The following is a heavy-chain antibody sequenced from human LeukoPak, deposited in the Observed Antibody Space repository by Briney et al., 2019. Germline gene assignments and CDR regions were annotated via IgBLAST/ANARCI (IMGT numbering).Heavy chain of an antibody. V-gene: IGHV3-30-3*01. J-gene: IGHJ1*01. CDR3: XXDXLYGDYGAGYFQH. Sequence: PGGSLRLSCAASGFTFSSYAMHWVRQAPGKGLEWVAVISYDGSNKYYADSVKGRFTISRDNSKNTLYLQMNSLRAEDTAAYYXXXDXLYGDYGAGYFQHWGQGTLVTVSS. D-gene: IGHD4-17*01. CDR2: ISYDGSNK. CDR1: GFTFSSYA.